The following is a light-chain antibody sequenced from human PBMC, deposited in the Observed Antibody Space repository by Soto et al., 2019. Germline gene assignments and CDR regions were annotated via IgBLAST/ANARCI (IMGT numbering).Light chain of an antibody. CDR1: QGISNY. Sequence: DIQMTQSPSSLSASVGDRVTITCRASQGISNYLAWYQRKAGKVPELLISFASTLQSGVPSRFSGSGSGTEFTLTISSLQPGDVAVYYCQKYNSPWTFGPGTKVDIK. CDR3: QKYNSPWT. CDR2: FAS. V-gene: IGKV1-27*01. J-gene: IGKJ1*01.